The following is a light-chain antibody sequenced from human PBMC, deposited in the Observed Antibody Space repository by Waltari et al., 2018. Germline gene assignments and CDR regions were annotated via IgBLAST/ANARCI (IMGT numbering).Light chain of an antibody. Sequence: QSALTQPASVSGSPGQSITIFCTGTKSXXXXXXXXXLYQQHPGKAPKVILYDVSQRPSGISDRFSGSKSGNTSSLTISGLQADDEADYYCKSYTGTGSWVFGGGTKLTVL. CDR3: KSYTGTGSWV. CDR2: DVS. V-gene: IGLV2-14*03. CDR1: KSXXXXXXX. J-gene: IGLJ3*02.